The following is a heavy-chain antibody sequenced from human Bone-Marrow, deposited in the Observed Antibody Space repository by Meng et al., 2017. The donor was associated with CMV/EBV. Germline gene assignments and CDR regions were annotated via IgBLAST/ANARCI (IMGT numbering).Heavy chain of an antibody. V-gene: IGHV1-69*05. J-gene: IGHJ4*02. D-gene: IGHD6-19*01. CDR3: ARGRPPRTPKMQYYFDY. Sequence: SVKVSCKASGGTFSSYAISWVRQAPGQGLEWMGGIIPIFGTANYAQKFQGRVTITTDESTSTAYMELSSLRSEDTAVYYCARGRPPRTPKMQYYFDYWGQGTLVTVSS. CDR1: GGTFSSYA. CDR2: IIPIFGTA.